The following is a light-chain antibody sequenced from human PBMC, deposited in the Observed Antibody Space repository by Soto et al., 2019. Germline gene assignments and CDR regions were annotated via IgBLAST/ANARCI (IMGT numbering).Light chain of an antibody. V-gene: IGLV1-40*01. CDR1: SSNIGAGYD. CDR2: GNS. Sequence: QSVLTQPPSVSGAPGQRVTISCTGSSSNIGAGYDVHWYQQLPGTAPKLLIYGNSNRPSGVPERFSGSKSGTSASLAITGLQAEDEADYYGQSYDSSLSGSKVFGTGTKVTVL. J-gene: IGLJ1*01. CDR3: QSYDSSLSGSKV.